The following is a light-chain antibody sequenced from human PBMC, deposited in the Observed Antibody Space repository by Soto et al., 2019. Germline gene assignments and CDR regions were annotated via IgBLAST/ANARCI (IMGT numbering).Light chain of an antibody. CDR2: KAS. V-gene: IGKV1-5*03. CDR1: QSISTW. CDR3: QDYNSWT. Sequence: DIQMTQSPSTLSASVGDRVTITCRASQSISTWLSWYQQKPGKAPKVLIYKASNLQSGVSSRFSGSGSGTEFTLTISSLQPDDFATYYCQDYNSWTFGQGPKVEI. J-gene: IGKJ1*01.